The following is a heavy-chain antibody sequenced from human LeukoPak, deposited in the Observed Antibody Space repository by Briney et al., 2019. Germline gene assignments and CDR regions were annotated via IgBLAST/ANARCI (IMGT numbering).Heavy chain of an antibody. J-gene: IGHJ1*01. Sequence: LRLSCAASGFTFSSYSMNWVRQAPGKGLEWIGYIYHSGTTYYNPSLKSRVTISVDRSKNQFSLKLSSVTAADTAVYYCARGVSVAGSLQHWGQGTLVTVSS. CDR3: ARGVSVAGSLQH. V-gene: IGHV4-30-2*01. D-gene: IGHD6-19*01. CDR1: GFTFSSYS. CDR2: IYHSGTT.